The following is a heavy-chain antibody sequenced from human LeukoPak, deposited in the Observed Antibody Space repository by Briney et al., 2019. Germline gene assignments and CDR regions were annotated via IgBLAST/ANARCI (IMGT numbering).Heavy chain of an antibody. Sequence: PGGSLRLSCAASGFTFSRFWMHWVRQAPGKGLVWVSRINSDGSSIRYADSVKGRFTISRDNAKNTLYLQMDSLRAEDTALYYCAREEGGNYDAFDVWGQGTMVTVSS. CDR3: AREEGGNYDAFDV. V-gene: IGHV3-74*01. CDR2: INSDGSSI. J-gene: IGHJ3*01. CDR1: GFTFSRFW. D-gene: IGHD4-23*01.